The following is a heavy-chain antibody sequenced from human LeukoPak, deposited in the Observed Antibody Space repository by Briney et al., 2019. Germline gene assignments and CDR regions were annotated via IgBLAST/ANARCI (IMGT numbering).Heavy chain of an antibody. CDR3: ARGASGSYFWFDP. CDR1: GYSISIAFY. J-gene: IGHJ5*02. Sequence: SETLSLTCTVSGYSISIAFYWGWIRQPPGKGLEWIGSISHSGSTYYNPSLKSRVTISVDTSKNQFSLKLSSVTAADTAVYYCARGASGSYFWFDPWGQGTLVTVSS. V-gene: IGHV4-38-2*02. CDR2: ISHSGST. D-gene: IGHD1-26*01.